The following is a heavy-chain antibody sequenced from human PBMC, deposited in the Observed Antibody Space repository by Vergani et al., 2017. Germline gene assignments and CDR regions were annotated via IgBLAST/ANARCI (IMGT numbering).Heavy chain of an antibody. D-gene: IGHD3-10*01. J-gene: IGHJ4*02. CDR2: IYTSGST. V-gene: IGHV4-61*02. CDR3: ARSLWFGELTAGY. Sequence: QVQLQESGPGLVKPSQTLSLTCTVSGGSISSGSYYWSWIRQPAGKGLEWIGRIYTSGSTNYNPSLKSRVTISVDTSKNQFSLKLSSVTAADTAVYYCARSLWFGELTAGYWGQGTLVTVSS. CDR1: GGSISSGSYY.